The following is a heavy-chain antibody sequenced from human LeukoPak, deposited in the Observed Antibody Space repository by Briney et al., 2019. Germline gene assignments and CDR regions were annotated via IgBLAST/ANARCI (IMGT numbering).Heavy chain of an antibody. V-gene: IGHV4-30-4*01. CDR3: ARDSYSYGYGGFDY. CDR1: GGSLSSGDRY. J-gene: IGHJ4*02. Sequence: PSQTLSLTCTVSGGSLSSGDRYWSWIRQSPGTGLEWIGYIYSTGNTYYNPSLKSRVIISVDTSKNQFSLELNSVTAADTAVYYCARDSYSYGYGGFDYWGQGILVTVSS. D-gene: IGHD5-18*01. CDR2: IYSTGNT.